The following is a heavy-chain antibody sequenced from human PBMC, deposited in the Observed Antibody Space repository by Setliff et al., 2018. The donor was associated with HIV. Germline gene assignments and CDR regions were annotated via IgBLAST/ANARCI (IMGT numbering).Heavy chain of an antibody. Sequence: KPSETLSLTCAVYGGSFSGYSWNWVRQPPAKGLEWIGYIYHSGSRYYNPSLRSRVTISVDTSKNQFSLKLTSVTVADTAVYYCARGDIVVVGPDYWGQGTLVTVSS. CDR1: GGSFSGYS. V-gene: IGHV4-34*09. D-gene: IGHD2-21*01. CDR2: IYHSGSR. CDR3: ARGDIVVVGPDY. J-gene: IGHJ4*02.